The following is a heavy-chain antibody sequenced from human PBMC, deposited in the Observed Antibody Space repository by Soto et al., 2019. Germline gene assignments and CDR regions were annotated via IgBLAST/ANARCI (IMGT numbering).Heavy chain of an antibody. Sequence: ASVMVSCNASGYTFTSYYMQWVRQAPRQGLEWMGIINPSGGSTSYAQKFQGRVTMTRDTSTSTVYMELSSLRSEDTAVYYCARDDYGDYPYNWFDPWGQGTLVTVSS. CDR2: INPSGGST. CDR3: ARDDYGDYPYNWFDP. CDR1: GYTFTSYY. V-gene: IGHV1-46*03. D-gene: IGHD4-17*01. J-gene: IGHJ5*02.